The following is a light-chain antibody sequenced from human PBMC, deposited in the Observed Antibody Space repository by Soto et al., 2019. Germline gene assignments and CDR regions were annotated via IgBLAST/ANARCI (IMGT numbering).Light chain of an antibody. J-gene: IGKJ1*01. CDR3: HQYGISPPT. Sequence: EVVLTQSPGTLSLSPGERATLSCRASQSVSGSDLAWYQQKPGQAPRLLISGVSNRATGTPDRFSGSGSGTDFTLTISSLEHEDFEVFYCHQYGISPPTFGPGTKVEI. CDR1: QSVSGSD. CDR2: GVS. V-gene: IGKV3-20*01.